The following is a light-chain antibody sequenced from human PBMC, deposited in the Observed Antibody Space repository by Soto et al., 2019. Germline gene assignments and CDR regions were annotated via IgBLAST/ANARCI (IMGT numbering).Light chain of an antibody. J-gene: IGKJ5*01. CDR1: QSISGTY. CDR2: GAS. V-gene: IGKV3-20*01. CDR3: QQYGSSPAT. Sequence: EVVLTQSPVTLSLSPGEGVTLSCRASQSISGTYLAWYQQKPGQAPRLLIYGASSRATGIPDRFSGSGSGTDFTLTISRLEPEDFAVYYCQQYGSSPATFGQGTRLEIK.